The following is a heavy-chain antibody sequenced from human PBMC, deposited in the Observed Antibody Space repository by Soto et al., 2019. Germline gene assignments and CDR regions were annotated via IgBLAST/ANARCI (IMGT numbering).Heavy chain of an antibody. CDR2: ISYDGSNK. CDR3: APWFGAFDY. CDR1: GFTFSSCG. J-gene: IGHJ4*02. Sequence: ESGGGVVQPGRSLRLSCAASGFTFSSCGMHWVRQAPGKGLEWVAVISYDGSNKYYADSVKGRFTISRDNSKNTLYLQMNSLRAEDTAVYYCAPWFGAFDYWGQGTLVTVSS. V-gene: IGHV3-30*03. D-gene: IGHD3-10*01.